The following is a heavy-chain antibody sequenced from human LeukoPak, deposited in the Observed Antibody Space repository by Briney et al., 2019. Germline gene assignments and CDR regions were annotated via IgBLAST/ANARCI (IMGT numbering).Heavy chain of an antibody. D-gene: IGHD1-26*01. V-gene: IGHV4-4*07. CDR3: ARGGGGATTYWFDP. CDR2: IFTSGDT. J-gene: IGHJ5*02. CDR1: GASISTSY. Sequence: SETLSLTCTVSGASISTSYWSWIRKPAGKGLEWIGRIFTSGDTNYNPSLKSRVTISVDTSKNQFSLKLSSVTAADTAVYYCARGGGGATTYWFDPWGQGTLVTVSS.